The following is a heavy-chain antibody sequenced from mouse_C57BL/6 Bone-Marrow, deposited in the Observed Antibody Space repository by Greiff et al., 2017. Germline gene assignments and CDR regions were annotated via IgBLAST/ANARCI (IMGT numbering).Heavy chain of an antibody. CDR3: ARSRYYYGTWYFDV. J-gene: IGHJ1*03. CDR1: GYTFTSYW. CDR2: IDPSDSYT. D-gene: IGHD1-1*01. Sequence: QVQLQQPGAELVRPGTSVKLSCKASGYTFTSYWMHWVKQRPGQGLEWIGVIDPSDSYTNYNQKFKGKATLTVDTSSSTAYMQLSSLTSEDSAVYYCARSRYYYGTWYFDVWGTGTTVTVSS. V-gene: IGHV1-59*01.